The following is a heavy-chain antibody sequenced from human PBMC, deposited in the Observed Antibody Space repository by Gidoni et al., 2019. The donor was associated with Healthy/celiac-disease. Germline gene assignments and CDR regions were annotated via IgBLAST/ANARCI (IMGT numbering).Heavy chain of an antibody. CDR2: ISWNSGSI. J-gene: IGHJ3*02. Sequence: EVQLVESGGGLVQPGRSLRLSCAASGFTFDDYAMHWVRQAPGKDLEWVSGISWNSGSIGYADSVKGRFTISRDNAKNSLYLQMNSLRAEDTALYYCAKDHRPVLSAFDIWGQGTMVTVSS. CDR1: GFTFDDYA. CDR3: AKDHRPVLSAFDI. V-gene: IGHV3-9*01. D-gene: IGHD1-20*01.